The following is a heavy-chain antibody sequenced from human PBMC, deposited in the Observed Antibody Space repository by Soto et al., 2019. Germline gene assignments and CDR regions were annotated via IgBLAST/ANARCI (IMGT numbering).Heavy chain of an antibody. CDR1: GYTFTSYG. V-gene: IGHV1-18*01. D-gene: IGHD6-13*01. CDR3: ARDVRLYSSSWFYY. Sequence: ASVKVSCKASGYTFTSYGISWVRQAPGQGLEWMGWISAYNGNTNYAQKLQGRVTMTTDTSTSTAYMELGSLRSDDTAVYYCARDVRLYSSSWFYYWGQGTLVTVSS. J-gene: IGHJ4*02. CDR2: ISAYNGNT.